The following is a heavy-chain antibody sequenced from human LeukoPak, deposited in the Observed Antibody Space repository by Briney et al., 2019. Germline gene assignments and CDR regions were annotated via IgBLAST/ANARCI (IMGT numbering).Heavy chain of an antibody. V-gene: IGHV4-59*01. D-gene: IGHD3-10*01. CDR1: GGSISSYY. J-gene: IGHJ3*02. Sequence: SETLSLTCSVSGGSISSYYWSWIRQPPGKGLEWIGYIYYSGSTNYNPSLKSRVTMSVDTSKNQFSLKLSSVTAADTAVYYCARVDGRYYYGSGSYSLALDAFDIWGQGTMVTVSS. CDR3: ARVDGRYYYGSGSYSLALDAFDI. CDR2: IYYSGST.